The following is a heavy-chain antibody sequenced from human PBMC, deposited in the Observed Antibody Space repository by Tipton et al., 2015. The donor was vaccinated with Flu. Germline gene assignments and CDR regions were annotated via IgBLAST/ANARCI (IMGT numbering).Heavy chain of an antibody. CDR2: IYYSGST. J-gene: IGHJ4*02. CDR1: GGSISSYY. Sequence: TLSLTCTVSGGSISSYYWSWIRQPPGKGLEWIGYIYYSGSTNYNPSPKSRVTISVDTSKNQFSLKLSSVTAADTAVYYCAREKSSIAARAPGGFDYWGQGTLVTVSS. CDR3: AREKSSIAARAPGGFDY. D-gene: IGHD6-6*01. V-gene: IGHV4-59*01.